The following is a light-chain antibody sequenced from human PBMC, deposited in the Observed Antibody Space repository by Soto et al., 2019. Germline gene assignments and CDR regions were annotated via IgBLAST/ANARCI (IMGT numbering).Light chain of an antibody. Sequence: QSVLTQPPSASGTPGQRVTISCSGSSSNIGSNTVSWYQQLPGTAPKLLIYTNNQRPSGVPDRFSGSKSGTSASLAISGLQPEDEADYYCAAWDDSLNGVVFGGGTKLTVL. J-gene: IGLJ2*01. CDR2: TNN. CDR3: AAWDDSLNGVV. V-gene: IGLV1-44*01. CDR1: SSNIGSNT.